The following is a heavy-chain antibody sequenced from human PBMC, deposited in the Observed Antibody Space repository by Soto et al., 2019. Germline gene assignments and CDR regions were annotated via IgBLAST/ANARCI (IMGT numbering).Heavy chain of an antibody. Sequence: QVQLVQSGAEVKKPGASVKVSCKASGYTFSSYFISWVRQAPGQGLEWMGWSTAYNGNTNYAQNLQGRVTMTTDTSPSTAYMELRSLSSDDTAVYYCARHLPPVDYWGQGTLVTVSS. CDR3: ARHLPPVDY. CDR2: STAYNGNT. J-gene: IGHJ4*02. CDR1: GYTFSSYF. V-gene: IGHV1-18*01.